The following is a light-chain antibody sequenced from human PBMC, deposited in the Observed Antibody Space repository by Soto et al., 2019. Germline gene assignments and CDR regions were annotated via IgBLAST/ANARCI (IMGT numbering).Light chain of an antibody. J-gene: IGKJ4*01. V-gene: IGKV3-20*01. Sequence: EIVLTQSPGTLSLSPGERATLSCRASQSVSSSYLAWYQQKPGQAPRLLIYGASSRATGIPDRFSGSGSGTDFTLTISRLEPEDFAVYYCQQYGRNLAFGGGTQVDIK. CDR3: QQYGRNLA. CDR1: QSVSSSY. CDR2: GAS.